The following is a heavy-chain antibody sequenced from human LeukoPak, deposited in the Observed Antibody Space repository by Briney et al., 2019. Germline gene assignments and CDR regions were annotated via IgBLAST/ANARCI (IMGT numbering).Heavy chain of an antibody. J-gene: IGHJ4*02. V-gene: IGHV3-74*01. CDR3: ARVRGGYYSDY. D-gene: IGHD3-16*01. Sequence: GGSLRLSCAASGFTFSSNWMHWVRQAPGKGLVWVSFINNDGRVTSYADSVKGRFTISRDNAKNTLYLQMNSLRAEDTAMYYCARVRGGYYSDYWGQGTLVTVS. CDR2: INNDGRVT. CDR1: GFTFSSNW.